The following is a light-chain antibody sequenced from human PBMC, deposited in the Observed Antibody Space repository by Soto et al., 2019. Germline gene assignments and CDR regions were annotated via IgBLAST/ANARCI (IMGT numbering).Light chain of an antibody. CDR1: SSDVGAYNY. CDR2: EVT. V-gene: IGLV2-8*01. CDR3: TSYAGSNIWV. J-gene: IGLJ3*02. Sequence: QSALTQPPSASGSPGQSVTIYCTGTSSDVGAYNYVSWYQQYPGKAPKLMIYEVTKRPSGVPDRFSGSKSDKTASLTVSGLQPEDEADYYCTSYAGSNIWVFGGGTKLTVL.